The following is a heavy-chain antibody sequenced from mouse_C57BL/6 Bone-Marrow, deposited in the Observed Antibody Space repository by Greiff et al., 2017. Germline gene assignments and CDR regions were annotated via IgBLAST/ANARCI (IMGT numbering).Heavy chain of an antibody. V-gene: IGHV5-6*01. J-gene: IGHJ3*01. D-gene: IGHD4-1*02. Sequence: LVESGGDLVKPGGSLKLSCAASGFTFSSYGMSWVRQTPDKRLEWVATISSGGSYTYYPDSVKGRFTISRDNAKNTLYLQMSSLKSEDTAMYYCARQQLGRFAYWGQGTLVTVSA. CDR2: ISSGGSYT. CDR1: GFTFSSYG. CDR3: ARQQLGRFAY.